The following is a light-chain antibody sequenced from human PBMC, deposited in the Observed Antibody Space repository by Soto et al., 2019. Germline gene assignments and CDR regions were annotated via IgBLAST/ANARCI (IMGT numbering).Light chain of an antibody. Sequence: EIVLTQSPATLSLSPGERATLSCWASQSVSSYLAWYQQKPGQAPRLLIYDASNRATDVPPRFRGSGSGTDFILTISSLEPDDFAVYYCQQRSSWPLTFGGGTKVEIK. J-gene: IGKJ4*01. CDR3: QQRSSWPLT. V-gene: IGKV3-11*01. CDR1: QSVSSY. CDR2: DAS.